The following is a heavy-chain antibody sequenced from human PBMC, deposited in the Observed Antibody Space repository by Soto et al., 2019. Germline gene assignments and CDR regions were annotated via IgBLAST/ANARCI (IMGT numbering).Heavy chain of an antibody. J-gene: IGHJ4*02. V-gene: IGHV3-30*04. Sequence: QVHLEESGGGVVHPGRSLRLSCAASGFTFNTYAVNWVRQAPGTGLEWVAVVSSDGSNKYYSDSVKGRFSISRDNSTNTLSLQMNSLRTEDTAVYYCTIGAITVLRGVDYWGRGTLVTVSS. D-gene: IGHD3-10*01. CDR2: VSSDGSNK. CDR1: GFTFNTYA. CDR3: TIGAITVLRGVDY.